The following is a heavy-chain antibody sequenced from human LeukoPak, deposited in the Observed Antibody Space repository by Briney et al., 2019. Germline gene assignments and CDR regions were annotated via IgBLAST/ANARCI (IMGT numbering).Heavy chain of an antibody. CDR3: AREGHYGALDI. CDR2: ISSSTTLI. Sequence: GGSLRLSCAASGFTFSYYSMKWVRHAPGKGMEWVSYISSSTTLIHYADSVKGRFTISRDNAKSSLYLQMNSLRDEDTALYFCAREGHYGALDIWGQGTMVTVSS. D-gene: IGHD3-10*01. V-gene: IGHV3-48*02. CDR1: GFTFSYYS. J-gene: IGHJ3*02.